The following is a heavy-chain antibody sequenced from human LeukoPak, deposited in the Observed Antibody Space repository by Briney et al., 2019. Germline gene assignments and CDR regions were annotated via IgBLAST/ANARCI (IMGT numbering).Heavy chain of an antibody. Sequence: SVKVSCKASGGTFSSYAICWVRQAPGQGLEWMGRIIPILGIANYAQKFQGRVTITADKSTSTAYMELSSLRSEDTAVYYCARDWRDYYDSSGFDYWGQGTLVTVSS. J-gene: IGHJ4*02. CDR1: GGTFSSYA. CDR2: IIPILGIA. V-gene: IGHV1-69*04. CDR3: ARDWRDYYDSSGFDY. D-gene: IGHD3-22*01.